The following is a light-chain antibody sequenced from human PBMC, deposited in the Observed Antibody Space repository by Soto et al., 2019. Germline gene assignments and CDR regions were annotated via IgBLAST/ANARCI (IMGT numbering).Light chain of an antibody. Sequence: DIQMTQSPSTLSASVGDRVTITCRASQIISPWLAWYQQKPGKAPKLLIYDVSSLERGVPSRFSGSGSGTEFTLTISSLQPDDFATYYCQQYDTFWTFGQGTKVDIK. CDR3: QQYDTFWT. CDR2: DVS. CDR1: QIISPW. V-gene: IGKV1-5*01. J-gene: IGKJ1*01.